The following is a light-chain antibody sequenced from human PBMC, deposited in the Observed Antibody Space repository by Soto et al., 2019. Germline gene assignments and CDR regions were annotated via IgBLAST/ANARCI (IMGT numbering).Light chain of an antibody. CDR1: QNVGSN. J-gene: IGKJ1*01. CDR3: HQYDNRPQP. V-gene: IGKV3-15*01. Sequence: EIVLTQSPAILSVSPGERATLYCRASQNVGSNLAWYQQKPGQAPRLLIFHASTRATGIPARFSGSGSGTEFTLTISSLQSEDFTIYYCHQYDNRPQPFGQGTKVDIK. CDR2: HAS.